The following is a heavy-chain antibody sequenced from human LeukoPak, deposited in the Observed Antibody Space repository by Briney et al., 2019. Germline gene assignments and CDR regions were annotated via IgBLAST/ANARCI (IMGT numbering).Heavy chain of an antibody. CDR1: GFTFSSYA. CDR3: ARDRSSPTDQVDAFDI. CDR2: ISSSSSTI. Sequence: TGGSLRLSCAASGFTFSSYAMNWVRQAPGKGLEWVSYISSSSSTIYYADSVKGRFTISRDNAKNSLYLQMNSLRAEDTAVYYCARDRSSPTDQVDAFDIWGQGTMVTVSS. D-gene: IGHD4-11*01. V-gene: IGHV3-48*04. J-gene: IGHJ3*02.